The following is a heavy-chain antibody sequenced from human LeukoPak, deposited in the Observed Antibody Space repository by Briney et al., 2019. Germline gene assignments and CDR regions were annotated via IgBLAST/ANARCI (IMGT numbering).Heavy chain of an antibody. J-gene: IGHJ5*02. V-gene: IGHV3-23*01. D-gene: IGHD1-26*01. CDR2: ISGSGGST. Sequence: GGSLRLSCAASGFTFSSYAMGWVRQAPGQGLEWVSVISGSGGSTYYADSVKGRFTISRDNTKNTLYLQMNSLRAEDTAVYYCVLYSGSYRDWFDPWGQGTLVTVSS. CDR3: VLYSGSYRDWFDP. CDR1: GFTFSSYA.